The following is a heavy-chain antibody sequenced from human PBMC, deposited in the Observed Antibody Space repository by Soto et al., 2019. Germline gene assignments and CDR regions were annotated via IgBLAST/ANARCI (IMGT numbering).Heavy chain of an antibody. CDR2: ISYDGSNK. V-gene: IGHV3-30-3*01. CDR1: GFTFSSYA. D-gene: IGHD5-12*01. CDR3: ARTQGYRSWFDP. J-gene: IGHJ5*02. Sequence: GGSLRLSCAASGFTFSSYAMHWVRQAPGKGLEWVAVISYDGSNKYYADSVKGRFTISRDNSKNTLYLQMNSLRAEDTAVYYCARTQGYRSWFDPWGQGTLVTVSS.